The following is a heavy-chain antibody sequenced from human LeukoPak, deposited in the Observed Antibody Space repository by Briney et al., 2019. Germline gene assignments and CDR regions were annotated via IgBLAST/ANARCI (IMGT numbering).Heavy chain of an antibody. CDR2: INHRVST. CDR3: ARTVQYCSGGSCYSWYLLADNWFDP. J-gene: IGHJ5*02. Sequence: PSETLSLTCALYAGSLSGYYWGWIRHPPGEGLEWIGEINHRVSTNYNPSLKSRVTISVDTSKNQFSLKLSSVTAADTAVYYCARTVQYCSGGSCYSWYLLADNWFDPWGQGTLVTVSS. D-gene: IGHD2-15*01. CDR1: AGSLSGYY. V-gene: IGHV4-34*01.